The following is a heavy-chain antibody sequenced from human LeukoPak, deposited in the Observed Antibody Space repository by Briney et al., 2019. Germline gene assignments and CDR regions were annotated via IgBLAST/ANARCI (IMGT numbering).Heavy chain of an antibody. V-gene: IGHV3-23*01. CDR2: ISGDVQTT. Sequence: GGSLRPSCEASGFTFSTHAMNSIRHTPGKGLEWLSVISGDVQTTTYASSVKGRFTISRDNSKNTLYLEMNSLRVEDTAIYYCAKDGYYSSANHFARLHFDLWGRGTRVTVSS. CDR1: GFTFSTHA. CDR3: AKDGYYSSANHFARLHFDL. D-gene: IGHD3-3*01. J-gene: IGHJ2*01.